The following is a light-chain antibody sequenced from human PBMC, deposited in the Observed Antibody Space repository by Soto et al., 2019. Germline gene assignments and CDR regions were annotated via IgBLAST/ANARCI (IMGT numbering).Light chain of an antibody. V-gene: IGLV2-14*01. CDR3: SSFRSTTTL. CDR1: SSDIGGYNY. Sequence: QSVLTQPGSVSGSPGQSITISCTGTSSDIGGYNYVSWYQQHPGKAPKLMIYEVSNRPSGVSNRFSGSKSGNTASLTISGLQAEDEADYYCSSFRSTTTLFGGGTKLTVL. J-gene: IGLJ2*01. CDR2: EVS.